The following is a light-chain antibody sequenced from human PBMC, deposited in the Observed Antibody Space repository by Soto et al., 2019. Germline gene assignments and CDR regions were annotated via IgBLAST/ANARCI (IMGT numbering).Light chain of an antibody. V-gene: IGLV2-11*01. J-gene: IGLJ3*02. CDR1: SSDVGGYNY. CDR2: DVS. Sequence: QSALTQPRSVSGSPRQSVTISCTGTSSDVGGYNYVSWYQQHPGKAPKLIIYDVSKRPSGVPDRFSGSKSGNTASLTISGLQAEDEADYYCCSSAGTYTSVFGGGTKLTVL. CDR3: CSSAGTYTSV.